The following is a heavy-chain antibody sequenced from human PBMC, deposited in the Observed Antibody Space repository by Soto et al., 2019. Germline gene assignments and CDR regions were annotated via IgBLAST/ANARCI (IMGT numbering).Heavy chain of an antibody. CDR2: LHSGGDT. D-gene: IGHD3-10*01. CDR1: GIPVSSNY. J-gene: IGHJ6*02. Sequence: EVQLAESGGGLVQPGGSLRLSCAASGIPVSSNYMTWVRQAPEKGLEWVSVLHSGGDTYYANSVKGRFTISRHDSTNTLFLQMNSLTPEDTDVYYCARDGPYYYASRMDVWGQGTTVTVSS. CDR3: ARDGPYYYASRMDV. V-gene: IGHV3-53*04.